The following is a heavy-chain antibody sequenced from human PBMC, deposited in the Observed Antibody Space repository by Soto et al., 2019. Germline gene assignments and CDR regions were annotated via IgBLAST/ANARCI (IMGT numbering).Heavy chain of an antibody. D-gene: IGHD2-15*01. J-gene: IGHJ4*02. CDR3: TRHRDVFSCGSCYTPDFDY. Sequence: GGSLRLSCAASGFTFSGSAMHWVRQASGKGLEWVGRIRSKANSYATAYAASVKGRFTISRDDSKNTAYLQMNSLKTEDTAVYYCTRHRDVFSCGSCYTPDFDYWGQGTLVTVHS. CDR1: GFTFSGSA. V-gene: IGHV3-73*01. CDR2: IRSKANSYAT.